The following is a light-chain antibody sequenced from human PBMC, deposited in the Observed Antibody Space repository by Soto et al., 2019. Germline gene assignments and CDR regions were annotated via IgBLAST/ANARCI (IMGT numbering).Light chain of an antibody. CDR3: QQYNNWPTLT. J-gene: IGKJ4*01. CDR2: GAS. Sequence: EIVMTQSPATLSVSPGERATLSCRASQSVSSNLAWYQQKPGQAPMLLIYGASTRATGIPARFSGSGSGTEFTLTISSLQSEDFAVYYCQQYNNWPTLTLGGGTKVEIK. CDR1: QSVSSN. V-gene: IGKV3-15*01.